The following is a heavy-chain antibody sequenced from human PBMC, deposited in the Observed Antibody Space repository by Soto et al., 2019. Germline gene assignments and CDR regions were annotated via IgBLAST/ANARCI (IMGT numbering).Heavy chain of an antibody. CDR2: IYYSGST. CDR1: GGSISSSSYY. Sequence: SETLSLTCTVSGGSISSSSYYWGWIRQPPGKGLEWIGSIYYSGSTYYNPSLKSRVTISVDTSKNQFSLKLSSVTAADTAVYYCAREVGFGEYYYCYYGMDVWGQATTVTVSS. D-gene: IGHD3-10*01. V-gene: IGHV4-39*02. CDR3: AREVGFGEYYYCYYGMDV. J-gene: IGHJ6*02.